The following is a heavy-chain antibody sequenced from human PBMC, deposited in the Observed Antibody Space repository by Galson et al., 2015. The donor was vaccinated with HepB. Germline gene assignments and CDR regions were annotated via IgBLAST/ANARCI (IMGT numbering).Heavy chain of an antibody. J-gene: IGHJ4*02. Sequence: LRLSCAASGFTFSSYAMSWVRQAPGKGLEWVSAISGSGGSTYYADSVKGRFTISRDNSKNTLYLQMNSLRAEDTAVYYCAKGLEVRGVIPKGTFDYWGQGTLVTVSS. CDR2: ISGSGGST. D-gene: IGHD3-10*01. CDR1: GFTFSSYA. CDR3: AKGLEVRGVIPKGTFDY. V-gene: IGHV3-23*01.